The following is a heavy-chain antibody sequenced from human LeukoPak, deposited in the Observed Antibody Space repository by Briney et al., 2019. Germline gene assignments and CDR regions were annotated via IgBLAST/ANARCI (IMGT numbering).Heavy chain of an antibody. D-gene: IGHD5-18*01. V-gene: IGHV4-4*07. CDR3: ARLEAGYSYGPI. CDR1: GGSISSYY. Sequence: SETLSLTCTVSGGSISSYYWSWIRQPAGKGLECIGRIYSSGSTSYNPSLKSRVTMSVDTSKNQFSLKLTSVTAADTAVYYCARLEAGYSYGPIWGQGRMVTVSS. J-gene: IGHJ3*02. CDR2: IYSSGST.